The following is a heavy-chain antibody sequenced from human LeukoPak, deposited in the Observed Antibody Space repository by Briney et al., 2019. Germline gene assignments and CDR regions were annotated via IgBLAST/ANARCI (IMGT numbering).Heavy chain of an antibody. CDR3: ATNTYYYDSSGPLFDY. V-gene: IGHV1-46*01. Sequence: ASVKVSCKASGYTFTSYYMHWVRQAPGQGLEWMGIINPSGGSTSYAQKFQGRVTMTRDMSTSTVYMELSSLRSEDTAVYYCATNTYYYDSSGPLFDYWGQGALVTISS. J-gene: IGHJ4*02. D-gene: IGHD3-22*01. CDR1: GYTFTSYY. CDR2: INPSGGST.